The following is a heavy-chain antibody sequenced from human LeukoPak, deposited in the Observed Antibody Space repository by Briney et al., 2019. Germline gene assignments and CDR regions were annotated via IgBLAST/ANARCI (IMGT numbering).Heavy chain of an antibody. CDR2: ISTNGYNT. Sequence: AGGSLRLSCSASGFTFSNYAMHWVRQAPGKGLEYVAAISTNGYNTFYADSVKGRFTISRGNSENAVYLQMTSLRAEDTALYYCVKRWDGNNSDYWGQGTLVTVSS. J-gene: IGHJ4*02. D-gene: IGHD5-24*01. CDR1: GFTFSNYA. V-gene: IGHV3-64D*09. CDR3: VKRWDGNNSDY.